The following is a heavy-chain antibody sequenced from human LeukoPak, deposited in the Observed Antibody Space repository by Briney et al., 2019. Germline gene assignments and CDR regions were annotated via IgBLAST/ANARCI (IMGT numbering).Heavy chain of an antibody. CDR2: ISYSGST. V-gene: IGHV4-59*12. CDR3: ARDRGRFDP. Sequence: PSETLSLTCTVSAGSISGFFWSWIRQPPGKGLEWIGYISYSGSTNYNPSLKSRVTISADTSKNQVSLKLSSVTAADTAVYYCARDRGRFDPWGQGTLVTVSS. D-gene: IGHD6-25*01. J-gene: IGHJ5*02. CDR1: AGSISGFF.